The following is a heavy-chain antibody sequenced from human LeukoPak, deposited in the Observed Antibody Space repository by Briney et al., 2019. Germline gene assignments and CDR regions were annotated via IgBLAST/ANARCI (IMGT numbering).Heavy chain of an antibody. J-gene: IGHJ5*02. CDR1: GFTVSSNY. V-gene: IGHV3-66*01. Sequence: GGSLRLSCAAYGFTVSSNYMSWVRQAPGKGLEWVSVIYSGGSTYYPESVKGRSTISRDNSKNALYLQMNSLRAEDTAVYYCARGGGGNYDILTGYEGPNWFDPWGQGTLVTVAS. CDR2: IYSGGST. D-gene: IGHD3-9*01. CDR3: ARGGGGNYDILTGYEGPNWFDP.